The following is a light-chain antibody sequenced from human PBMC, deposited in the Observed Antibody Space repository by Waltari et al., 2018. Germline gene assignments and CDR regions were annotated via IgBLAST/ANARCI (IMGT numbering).Light chain of an antibody. J-gene: IGKJ4*01. CDR2: GAS. CDR3: QQYNNWPLT. V-gene: IGKV3-15*01. Sequence: EIVMTQSPATLSVSPGERATLSCWASQSVGSSLAWYQQKPGQAPRVLIYGASTRATCIPVKFSGSGSGTEFTLTISSLQSEDFAVYYCQQYNNWPLTFGGGTKVEIK. CDR1: QSVGSS.